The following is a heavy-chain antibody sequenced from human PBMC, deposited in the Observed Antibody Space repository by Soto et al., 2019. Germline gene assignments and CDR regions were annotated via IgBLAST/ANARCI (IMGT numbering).Heavy chain of an antibody. D-gene: IGHD2-15*01. Sequence: EVQLVESGGGLVQPGGSLRLSCAASGFAFSSYWMHWVRQAPGKGLVWVSRIDPYETGINYAASVKGRFTISRDNAKNTLYLQMDSLRAEDTALYYCTSDPFGGRDSWGHGTLVNVSS. CDR2: IDPYETGI. J-gene: IGHJ5*01. CDR1: GFAFSSYW. CDR3: TSDPFGGRDS. V-gene: IGHV3-74*01.